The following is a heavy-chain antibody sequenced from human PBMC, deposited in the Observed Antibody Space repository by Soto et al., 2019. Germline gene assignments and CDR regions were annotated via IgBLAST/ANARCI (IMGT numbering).Heavy chain of an antibody. J-gene: IGHJ4*02. CDR1: GGTFSSYA. V-gene: IGHV1-69*13. CDR2: IIPIFGTA. Sequence: ASVKVSCKASGGTFSSYAISWVRQAPGQGLEWMGGIIPIFGTANYAQKFQGRVTITADESTSTAYMELSSLRSEDTAVYYCARQRTVLEWLLYLDYWGQGTLVTVSS. CDR3: ARQRTVLEWLLYLDY. D-gene: IGHD3-3*01.